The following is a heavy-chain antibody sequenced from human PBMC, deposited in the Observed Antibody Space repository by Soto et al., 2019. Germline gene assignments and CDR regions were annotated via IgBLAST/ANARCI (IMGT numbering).Heavy chain of an antibody. J-gene: IGHJ5*02. D-gene: IGHD2-2*01. CDR1: GYTFSNYG. V-gene: IGHV1-18*01. CDR3: ARVVPGAEAWFGP. CDR2: VSLYSDGA. Sequence: ASVKVSCKTSGYTFSNYGITWVRQAPGQPLEWLGWVSLYSDGANYAQKFQGRVSMTTDTSTTTAYMELRSLRSDDTAVYYCARVVPGAEAWFGPWGQGTLVTVSS.